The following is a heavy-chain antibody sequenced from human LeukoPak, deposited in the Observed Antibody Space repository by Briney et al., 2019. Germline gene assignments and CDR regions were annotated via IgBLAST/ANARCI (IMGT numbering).Heavy chain of an antibody. CDR1: GGSISSGGYY. D-gene: IGHD6-13*01. Sequence: PSETLSLTCTVSGGSISSGGYYWSWIRQHPGKGLEWIGYIYYSGSTYYNPSLKSRVTISVDTSKNQFSLKLSSVTAADTAVYYCAREAAQNWFDPWGQGTLVTVSS. CDR2: IYYSGST. J-gene: IGHJ5*02. V-gene: IGHV4-31*03. CDR3: AREAAQNWFDP.